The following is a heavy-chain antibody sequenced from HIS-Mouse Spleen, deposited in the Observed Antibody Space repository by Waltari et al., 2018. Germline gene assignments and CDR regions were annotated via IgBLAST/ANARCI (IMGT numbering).Heavy chain of an antibody. CDR3: AREIPYSSSWYDWYFDL. CDR1: GGSISSSSYY. Sequence: QLQLQESGPGLVTPSETLSLTCTVPGGSISSSSYYWGWIRQPPGKGREWIGSIYYSGSTYYNPSLKSRVTISVDTSKNQFSLKLSSVTAADTAVYYCAREIPYSSSWYDWYFDLWGRGTLVTVSS. J-gene: IGHJ2*01. V-gene: IGHV4-39*07. D-gene: IGHD6-13*01. CDR2: IYYSGST.